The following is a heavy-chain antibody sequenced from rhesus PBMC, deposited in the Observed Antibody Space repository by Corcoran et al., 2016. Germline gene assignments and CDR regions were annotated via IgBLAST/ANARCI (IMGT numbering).Heavy chain of an antibody. D-gene: IGHD4-23*01. V-gene: IGHV4-122*02. J-gene: IGHJ6*01. Sequence: QVQLQESGPGLVKPSETLSLTCAASGGSISSSYYYWSWIRPAPGKGLEWIGDISYRGSTSYNPSLKSRVTISRDTSKNQFSLKVSSVTAADTAVYYCAREGNEYSNYGLDSWGHGVVVTVSS. CDR1: GGSISSSYYY. CDR3: AREGNEYSNYGLDS. CDR2: ISYRGST.